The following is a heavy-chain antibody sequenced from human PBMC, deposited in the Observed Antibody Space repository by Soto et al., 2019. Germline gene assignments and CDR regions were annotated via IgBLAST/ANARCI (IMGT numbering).Heavy chain of an antibody. J-gene: IGHJ6*02. Sequence: EVQLLESGGGLVQPGESLRLSCAASGFTFSSYAMSWVRQAPGKGLEWVSAISGSGGSTYYADSVKGRFTISRDNSKNTLYLQMNSLRAEDTAVYYCAKGGSGLVYYLYGMDVWGQWTTVTVSS. D-gene: IGHD3-22*01. CDR1: GFTFSSYA. CDR2: ISGSGGST. V-gene: IGHV3-23*01. CDR3: AKGGSGLVYYLYGMDV.